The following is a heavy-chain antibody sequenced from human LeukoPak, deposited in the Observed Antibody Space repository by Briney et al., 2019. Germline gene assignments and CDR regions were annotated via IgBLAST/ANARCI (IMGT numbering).Heavy chain of an antibody. CDR2: ISAYSGHT. J-gene: IGHJ4*02. CDR3: ARDYDDSSRCFGY. V-gene: IGHV1-18*01. Sequence: ASVKVSCKTSGFTFTTYGINWVRQAPGQGLEWMGWISAYSGHTNYEQSLQGRVTMTRDTSTSTAYMELRSLRSEDTAVYYCARDYDDSSRCFGYWGQGTLVTVPS. CDR1: GFTFTTYG. D-gene: IGHD3-22*01.